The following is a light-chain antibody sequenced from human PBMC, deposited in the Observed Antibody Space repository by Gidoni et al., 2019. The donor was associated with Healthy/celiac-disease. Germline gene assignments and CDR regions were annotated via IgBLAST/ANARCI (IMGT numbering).Light chain of an antibody. CDR3: QQYGSLVT. Sequence: EIVLTQSPGTLSLSPGERATLSCRASQSVSNGYLAWYQQKPGQAPRLLVYGAYGASTRATGIPDRFSGSGSRTDFTLTISRLGPEDSAVYYCQQYGSLVTFGGGTKVEIK. CDR2: GAYGAS. V-gene: IGKV3-20*01. J-gene: IGKJ4*01. CDR1: QSVSNGY.